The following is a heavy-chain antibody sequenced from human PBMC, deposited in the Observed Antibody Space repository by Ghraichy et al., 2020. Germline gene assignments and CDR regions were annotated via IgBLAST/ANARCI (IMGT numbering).Heavy chain of an antibody. CDR3: AKAEGYDFWSGYYNYYYYGMDV. CDR2: ISYDGSNK. V-gene: IGHV3-30*18. Sequence: GGSPRLSCAASGFTFSSYGMHWVRQAPGKGLEWVAVISYDGSNKYYADSVKGRFTISRDNSKNTLYLQMNSLRAEDTAVYYCAKAEGYDFWSGYYNYYYYGMDVWGQGTTVTVSS. J-gene: IGHJ6*02. D-gene: IGHD3-3*01. CDR1: GFTFSSYG.